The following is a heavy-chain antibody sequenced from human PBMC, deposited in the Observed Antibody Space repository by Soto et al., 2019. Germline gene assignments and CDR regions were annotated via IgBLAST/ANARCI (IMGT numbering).Heavy chain of an antibody. CDR2: ISYDGSNK. CDR1: GFTFSSYG. J-gene: IGHJ5*02. V-gene: IGHV3-30*18. Sequence: HPGGSLRLSCAASGFTFSSYGMHWVRQAPGKGLEWVAVISYDGSNKYYADSVKGRFTISRDNSKNTLYLQMNSLRAEDTAVYYCAKDGYDDPWGQGTLVTVSS. CDR3: AKDGYDDP. D-gene: IGHD3-22*01.